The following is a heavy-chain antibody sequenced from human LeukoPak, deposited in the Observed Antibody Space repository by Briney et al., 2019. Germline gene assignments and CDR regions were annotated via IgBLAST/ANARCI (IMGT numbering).Heavy chain of an antibody. CDR1: GGSISSYY. Sequence: SETLSLTCTVSGGSISSYYWSWIRQPAGKGLEWIGRIYTSGSTNYNPSLKSRVTMSVDTSKNQFSLKLSSVTAADTAVYYCARDRGYCSSTSCSPYYYYYYMDVWGKGTTVTVSS. V-gene: IGHV4-4*07. J-gene: IGHJ6*03. D-gene: IGHD2-2*01. CDR2: IYTSGST. CDR3: ARDRGYCSSTSCSPYYYYYYMDV.